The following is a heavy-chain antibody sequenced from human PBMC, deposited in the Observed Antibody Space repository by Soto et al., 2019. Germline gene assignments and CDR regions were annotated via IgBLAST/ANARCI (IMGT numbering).Heavy chain of an antibody. CDR1: GFTFSSYA. CDR2: ISGSGGST. Sequence: XVSLRLSCAASGFTFSSYAMSWVRQAPGKGLEWVSAISGSGGSTYYADSVKGRFTISRDNSKNTLYLQMNSLRAEDTAVYYCAKRRVEMATADAFDIWGQGTMVTVSS. CDR3: AKRRVEMATADAFDI. J-gene: IGHJ3*02. V-gene: IGHV3-23*01. D-gene: IGHD5-18*01.